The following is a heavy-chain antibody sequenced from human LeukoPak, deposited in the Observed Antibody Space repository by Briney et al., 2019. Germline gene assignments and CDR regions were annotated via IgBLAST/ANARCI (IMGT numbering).Heavy chain of an antibody. CDR2: IYSNDGK. V-gene: IGHV2-5*01. CDR3: AQTSSTDAFDI. CDR1: GFSLSTSGVG. Sequence: SGPTLVKPTQTLTLTCTFSGFSLSTSGVGVGWIRQPPGKALEWLALIYSNDGKRYSPSLKSRLTITKDTSKNQVVLTMTNMDPVDTATYYCAQTSSTDAFDIWGQGTMVTVYS. J-gene: IGHJ3*02.